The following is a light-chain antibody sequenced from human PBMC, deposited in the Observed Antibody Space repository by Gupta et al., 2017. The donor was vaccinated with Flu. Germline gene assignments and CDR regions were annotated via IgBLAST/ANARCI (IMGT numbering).Light chain of an antibody. J-gene: IGKJ2*03. CDR3: QQYNSYPYS. CDR2: KAS. Sequence: DIQMPQSPSTLSPSVGDRVTITCRASQSISSWLAWYQQKPGKAPKLLIYKASSLESGVPSRFSGSGSGTEFTLTISSLQPDDFATYYCQQYNSYPYSFGQGTKLEIK. CDR1: QSISSW. V-gene: IGKV1-5*03.